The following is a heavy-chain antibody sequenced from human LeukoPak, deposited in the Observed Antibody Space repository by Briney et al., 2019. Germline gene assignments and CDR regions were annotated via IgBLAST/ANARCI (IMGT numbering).Heavy chain of an antibody. Sequence: PGGSLRLSCATSGFTFSSYAMSWVRQAPGKGLEWVSAISSSGAYTYYADSVKGRFTISRDNSKNTLYLQMNSLRAEDTAVYYCAKDLGPAAKFGVVTYVFDYWGQGTLVTVSS. D-gene: IGHD3-3*01. CDR2: ISSSGAYT. CDR3: AKDLGPAAKFGVVTYVFDY. V-gene: IGHV3-23*01. CDR1: GFTFSSYA. J-gene: IGHJ4*02.